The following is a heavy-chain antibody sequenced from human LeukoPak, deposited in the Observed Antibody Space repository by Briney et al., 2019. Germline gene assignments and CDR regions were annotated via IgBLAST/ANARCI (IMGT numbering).Heavy chain of an antibody. Sequence: GGALRLSCAASGFTFSSYSMNWVRQAPGKGLEWVSSINSSSSYIYYADSVKGRFTISRDNAKNSLYLQMNSLRAEDTAVYYCARDLGEGRWLQFWGQGTLVTVSS. J-gene: IGHJ4*02. V-gene: IGHV3-21*01. CDR3: ARDLGEGRWLQF. CDR1: GFTFSSYS. D-gene: IGHD5-24*01. CDR2: INSSSSYI.